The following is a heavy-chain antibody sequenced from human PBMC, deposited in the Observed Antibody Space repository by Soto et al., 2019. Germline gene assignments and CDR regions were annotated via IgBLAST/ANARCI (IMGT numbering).Heavy chain of an antibody. CDR1: GFTFSSYA. D-gene: IGHD3-16*02. CDR2: ISYDGGNK. Sequence: HPGGSLRLSCAASGFTFSSYAMHWVRQAPGKGLEWVAVISYDGGNKYYADSVKGRFTISRDNSKNTLYLQMNSLRAEDTAVYYCARLLANVWGSYRYTRGPPQGDLSPIDYWGQGTLVTVSS. V-gene: IGHV3-30-3*01. J-gene: IGHJ4*02. CDR3: ARLLANVWGSYRYTRGPPQGDLSPIDY.